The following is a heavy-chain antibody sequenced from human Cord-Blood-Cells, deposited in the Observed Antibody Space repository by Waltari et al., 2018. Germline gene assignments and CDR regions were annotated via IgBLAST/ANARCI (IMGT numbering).Heavy chain of an antibody. CDR2: NYPGDSDT. Sequence: EVQLVQSGAAVKKPGESLQISCKGSGYSFTSYWIGWVRQMPGKGREWLGINYPGDSDTRNSPSFQGQVTISADKSISTAYLQWSSLKASDTAMYYCARRLHCSSSTSCYTFAFDIWGQGTMVTVSS. V-gene: IGHV5-51*01. CDR3: ARRLHCSSSTSCYTFAFDI. J-gene: IGHJ3*02. CDR1: GYSFTSYW. D-gene: IGHD2-2*02.